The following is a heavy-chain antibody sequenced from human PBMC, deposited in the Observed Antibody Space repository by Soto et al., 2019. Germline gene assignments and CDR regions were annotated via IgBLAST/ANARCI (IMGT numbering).Heavy chain of an antibody. CDR3: ARGGYYYDSSGYYGWFDP. CDR1: GGTLSRYT. J-gene: IGHJ5*02. CDR2: INPNSGGT. Sequence: VASMKVSCKASGGTLSRYTISWVRQAPGQGLEWMGWINPNSGGTNYAQKFQGWVTMTRDTSISTAYMELSRLRSDDTAVYYCARGGYYYDSSGYYGWFDPWGQGTLVTVSS. V-gene: IGHV1-2*04. D-gene: IGHD3-22*01.